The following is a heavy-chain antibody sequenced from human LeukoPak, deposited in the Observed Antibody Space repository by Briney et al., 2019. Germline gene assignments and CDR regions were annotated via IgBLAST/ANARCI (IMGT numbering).Heavy chain of an antibody. CDR3: ARDMTTVTTLAFDI. Sequence: GGSLRLSCAASGFTFSSYSMNWVRQAPGKGLEWVSSISSSSSYIYYADSVKGRFTISRDNAKNSLYLQMNSLRAEDTAVYYCARDMTTVTTLAFDIWGQGTMVTVSS. D-gene: IGHD4-17*01. CDR1: GFTFSSYS. V-gene: IGHV3-21*01. J-gene: IGHJ3*02. CDR2: ISSSSSYI.